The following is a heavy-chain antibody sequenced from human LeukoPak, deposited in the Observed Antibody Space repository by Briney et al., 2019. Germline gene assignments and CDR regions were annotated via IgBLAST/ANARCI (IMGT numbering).Heavy chain of an antibody. Sequence: SETLSLTCTVSGGSISSYYWSWIRQPPGKGLEWIGYIYYSGSTNYNPSLKSRVTISVDTSKNQFSLKLSSVTAADTAVYYCARGRGYSGYDWVFDYWGQGTLVTVSS. CDR1: GGSISSYY. CDR2: IYYSGST. V-gene: IGHV4-59*08. CDR3: ARGRGYSGYDWVFDY. J-gene: IGHJ4*02. D-gene: IGHD5-12*01.